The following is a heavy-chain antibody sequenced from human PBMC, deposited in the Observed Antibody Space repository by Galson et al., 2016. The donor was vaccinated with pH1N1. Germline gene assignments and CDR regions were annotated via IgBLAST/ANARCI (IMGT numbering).Heavy chain of an antibody. CDR2: IYSGGNT. J-gene: IGHJ6*02. Sequence: SLRLSCAASGFTVSPNDMSWFRQAPGKGLEWVSVIYSGGNTYYTDSVKGRFTISRDSSKNTLYLQMNSLRPEDTAVYYCARGYPGFSYYGMDVWGQGITVTVSS. CDR3: ARGYPGFSYYGMDV. D-gene: IGHD2-15*01. CDR1: GFTVSPND. V-gene: IGHV3-53*01.